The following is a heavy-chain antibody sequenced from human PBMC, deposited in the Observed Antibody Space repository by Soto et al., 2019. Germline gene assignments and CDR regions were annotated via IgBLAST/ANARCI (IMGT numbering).Heavy chain of an antibody. CDR3: ARARYYYDSSGYYTYRPDACDS. D-gene: IGHD3-22*01. Sequence: PGGSLRLSCAASEFTFSSYSMNWVRQAPGKGLEWVSSISSSSSYIYYADSVKGRFTISRDNAKNSLYLQMNSLRAEDTAVYYCARARYYYDSSGYYTYRPDACDSWGQGTMFTVSS. J-gene: IGHJ3*02. CDR1: EFTFSSYS. V-gene: IGHV3-21*01. CDR2: ISSSSSYI.